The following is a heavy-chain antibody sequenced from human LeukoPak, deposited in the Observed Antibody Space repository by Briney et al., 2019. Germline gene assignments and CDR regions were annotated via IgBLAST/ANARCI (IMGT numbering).Heavy chain of an antibody. V-gene: IGHV1-46*01. J-gene: IGHJ5*02. D-gene: IGHD3-3*01. Sequence: ASVKVSCKASGYTFTSYYMHWVRQAPGQGLEWMGIISPSGGSTSYAQKFQGRVTMTRDTSTSTVYMELSSLRSEDTAVYYCARRDYDFWSGYDSNWFDPWGQGTLVTVSS. CDR2: ISPSGGST. CDR3: ARRDYDFWSGYDSNWFDP. CDR1: GYTFTSYY.